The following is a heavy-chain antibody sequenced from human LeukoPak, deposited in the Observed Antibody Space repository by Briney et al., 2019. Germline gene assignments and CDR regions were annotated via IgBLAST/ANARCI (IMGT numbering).Heavy chain of an antibody. V-gene: IGHV1-18*01. J-gene: IGHJ4*02. CDR1: GYSFDKFG. Sequence: GASVKVSCKASGYSFDKFGISWVRQAPGRGLEWMGWISGHNGNTDSAQKFQDRVTMTTDNSMTTAYLELRSLRSDDPAVYFCVRVGSAYGDPLEFDFWGQGTLVTVSS. D-gene: IGHD4-17*01. CDR3: VRVGSAYGDPLEFDF. CDR2: ISGHNGNT.